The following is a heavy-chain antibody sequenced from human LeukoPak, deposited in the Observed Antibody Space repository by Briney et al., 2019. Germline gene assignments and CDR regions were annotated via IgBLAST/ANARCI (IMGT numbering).Heavy chain of an antibody. CDR2: ISSSSSYI. CDR1: GFTLSSYS. V-gene: IGHV3-21*01. CDR3: PRAVLITFVRVIVRGAFDI. J-gene: IGHJ3*02. D-gene: IGHD3-16*02. Sequence: GGSLRLSWAASGFTLSSYSMNWVRQAPGKGLEWVSSISSSSSYIYYADSVKGRFNMSRDNAKTSLYLQIHSLRAEDTAVYYCPRAVLITFVRVIVRGAFDIWGQGTMVTVSS.